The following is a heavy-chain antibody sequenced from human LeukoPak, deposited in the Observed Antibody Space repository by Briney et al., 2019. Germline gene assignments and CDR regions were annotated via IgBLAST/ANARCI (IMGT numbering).Heavy chain of an antibody. CDR1: GGTFSSYA. CDR2: ISAYXGNT. CDR3: ARTPYCSGGSCYHYYGMDV. Sequence: ASVKVSCKASGGTFSSYAISWVRQAPGQGLEWMGWISAYXGNTNYAQKLQGRVTMTTDTSTSTAYMELRSLRSDDTAVYYCARTPYCSGGSCYHYYGMDVWSQGTTVTVSS. D-gene: IGHD2-15*01. V-gene: IGHV1-18*01. J-gene: IGHJ6*02.